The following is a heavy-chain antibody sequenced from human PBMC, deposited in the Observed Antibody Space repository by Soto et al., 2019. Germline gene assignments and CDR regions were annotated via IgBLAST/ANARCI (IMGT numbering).Heavy chain of an antibody. CDR1: GYSFTSYW. Sequence: PGESLKISCKGSGYSFTSYWIGWVPQMPGKGLEWMGTIYPGDSDTRYSPSFQGQVTISADKSISTAYLQWISLKASDTAMYYCARWCPAQYSSSSTNGMDVWDQGATVAVSS. J-gene: IGHJ6*02. CDR2: IYPGDSDT. CDR3: ARWCPAQYSSSSTNGMDV. V-gene: IGHV5-51*01. D-gene: IGHD6-6*01.